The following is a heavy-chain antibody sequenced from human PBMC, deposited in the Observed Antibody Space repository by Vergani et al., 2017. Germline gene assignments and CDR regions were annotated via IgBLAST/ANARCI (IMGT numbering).Heavy chain of an antibody. CDR3: ARDREGWYSSSPLLVVDV. D-gene: IGHD6-13*01. Sequence: QVQLVQSGSELKKPGASVKVSCKASGYSFTTIAMNWVRQAPGQGLEWMGWINTNTGNPTYAPGFTGRFVFSLDTSVSTAYLQINSLKAEDTAVYYCARDREGWYSSSPLLVVDVWGQGTTVTVSS. CDR2: INTNTGNP. V-gene: IGHV7-4-1*02. CDR1: GYSFTTIA. J-gene: IGHJ6*02.